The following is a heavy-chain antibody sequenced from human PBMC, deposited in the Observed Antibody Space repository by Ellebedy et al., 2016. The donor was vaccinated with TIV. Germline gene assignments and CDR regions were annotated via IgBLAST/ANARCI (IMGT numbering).Heavy chain of an antibody. D-gene: IGHD1-26*01. Sequence: MPSETLSLTCTVSGASVSSSTYYRSWIRQPPGKGLQWIEYFSYTGSTKYSPSLESRVTISVDTSKNQIFLKVNSVTAADTAIYYCARDSGWELRGFDYWGQGALVTVSS. CDR1: GASVSSSTYY. V-gene: IGHV4-61*01. CDR3: ARDSGWELRGFDY. J-gene: IGHJ4*02. CDR2: FSYTGST.